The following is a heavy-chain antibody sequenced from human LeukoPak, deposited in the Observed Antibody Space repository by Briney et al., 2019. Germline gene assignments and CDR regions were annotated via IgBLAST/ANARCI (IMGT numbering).Heavy chain of an antibody. J-gene: IGHJ4*02. Sequence: GGSLRLSCAGSGFTVSSSYMSWVRQAPGKGLEWVAVLYRGGSIFYADSVKGRFPISRDISKTMLYLQMNSLRADATAVYYCARGAISSWYEDWGQGTLVTVSS. V-gene: IGHV3-66*01. D-gene: IGHD6-13*01. CDR1: GFTVSSSY. CDR3: ARGAISSWYED. CDR2: LYRGGSI.